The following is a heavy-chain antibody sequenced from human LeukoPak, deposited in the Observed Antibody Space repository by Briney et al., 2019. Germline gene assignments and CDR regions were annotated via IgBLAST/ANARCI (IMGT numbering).Heavy chain of an antibody. CDR2: IKGDGSEK. J-gene: IGHJ5*02. D-gene: IGHD2/OR15-2a*01. Sequence: GGSLRLSCAASGFAFSSQWMSWVRQAPGQGPEWVANIKGDGSEKFYVDSVRGRFTISRDNAKNLLYLQMDSLRDEDTAVYYCAKAFPWFADWGQGTLVTVSS. CDR1: GFAFSSQW. V-gene: IGHV3-7*01. CDR3: AKAFPWFAD.